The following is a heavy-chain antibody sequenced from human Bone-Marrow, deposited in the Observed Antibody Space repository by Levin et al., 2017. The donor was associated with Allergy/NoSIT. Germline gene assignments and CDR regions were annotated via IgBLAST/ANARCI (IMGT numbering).Heavy chain of an antibody. J-gene: IGHJ5*02. Sequence: GGSLRLSCAASGFTFSSYSMNWVRQAPGKGLEWVSSISSSSSYIYYADSVKGRFTISRDNAKNSLYLQMNSLRAEDTAVYYCARGYYYGSGSYYYWFDPWGQGTLVTVSS. CDR3: ARGYYYGSGSYYYWFDP. D-gene: IGHD3-10*01. CDR1: GFTFSSYS. CDR2: ISSSSSYI. V-gene: IGHV3-21*01.